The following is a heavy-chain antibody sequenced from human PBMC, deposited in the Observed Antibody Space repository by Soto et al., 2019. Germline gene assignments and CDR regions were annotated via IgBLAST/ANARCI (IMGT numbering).Heavy chain of an antibody. J-gene: IGHJ4*02. Sequence: SLRLSCSASGFAVSTKCMSWVRQAPGKGLEWVSVIYSGGSTFYADSVRGRFTISRDNSKNTVNLQMNSLRAEDTAVYYCARDPWAADYWGQGTLVTVSS. CDR1: GFAVSTKC. D-gene: IGHD3-16*01. V-gene: IGHV3-66*01. CDR2: IYSGGST. CDR3: ARDPWAADY.